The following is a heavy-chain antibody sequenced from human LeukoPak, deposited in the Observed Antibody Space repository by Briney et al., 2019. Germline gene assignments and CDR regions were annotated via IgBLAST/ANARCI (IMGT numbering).Heavy chain of an antibody. CDR2: ISYDGSNK. CDR3: ARGSSRGY. Sequence: AGGSLRLPCAASGFTFSSYAMHWVRQAPGKGLEWVAVISYDGSNKYYADSVKGRFTISRDNSKNTLYLQMNSLRAEDTAVYYCARGSSRGYWGQGTLVTVSS. D-gene: IGHD1-26*01. J-gene: IGHJ4*02. V-gene: IGHV3-30-3*01. CDR1: GFTFSSYA.